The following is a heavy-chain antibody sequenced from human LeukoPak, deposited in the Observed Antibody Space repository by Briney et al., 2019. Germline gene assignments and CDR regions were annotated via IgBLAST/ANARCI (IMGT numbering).Heavy chain of an antibody. V-gene: IGHV4-39*07. J-gene: IGHJ4*02. CDR1: GGSISSSSYY. D-gene: IGHD5-24*01. CDR3: ASPMAWAHNRRDSDY. Sequence: SETLSLTCTVSGGSISSSSYYWGWIRQPPGKGLEWIGSIYYSGSAYYNPSLKSRVSVSVDTSKNQFSLKLRSVTAADTAVYYCASPMAWAHNRRDSDYWGLGTLVTVSS. CDR2: IYYSGSA.